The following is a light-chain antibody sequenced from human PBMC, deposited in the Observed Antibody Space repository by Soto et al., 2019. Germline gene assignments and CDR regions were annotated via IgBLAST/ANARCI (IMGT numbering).Light chain of an antibody. CDR1: QTISSW. Sequence: DIQMTQSPSTLSGSVGDRVSITCRASQTISSWLAWYQQKPGKAPKLLIYKASTLKSGVPSRFSGSGSGTEFTLTISSLQPDDFATYYCQQFYSAPITFGQGTRLEI. CDR3: QQFYSAPIT. CDR2: KAS. J-gene: IGKJ5*01. V-gene: IGKV1-5*03.